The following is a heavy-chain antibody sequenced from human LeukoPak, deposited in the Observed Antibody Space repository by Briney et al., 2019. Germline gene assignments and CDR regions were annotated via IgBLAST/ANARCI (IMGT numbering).Heavy chain of an antibody. CDR1: GFTFSSYW. D-gene: IGHD3-22*01. J-gene: IGHJ6*02. CDR2: IKQDGREK. V-gene: IGHV3-7*01. CDR3: ARDLYYYDSSGYGGYYYYYGMDV. Sequence: GGSLRLSCAASGFTFSSYWMSWVRQAPGKGLEWVANIKQDGREKYYVDSVKGRFTNSRDNAKNSLYLQMNSLRAEDTAVYYCARDLYYYDSSGYGGYYYYYGMDVWGQGTTVTVSS.